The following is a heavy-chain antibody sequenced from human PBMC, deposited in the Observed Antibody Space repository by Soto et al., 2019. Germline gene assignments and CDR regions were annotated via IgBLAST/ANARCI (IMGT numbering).Heavy chain of an antibody. Sequence: ASVQVSYQASGGTFRSYAISWVRPAPGQGLEWMGGIIPIFGTANYAQKFQGRVTITADKSTSTAYMELSSLRSEDTAVYYCARHGELWFGELLLDAFDIWGQGTMVTVSS. CDR1: GGTFRSYA. V-gene: IGHV1-69*06. J-gene: IGHJ3*02. D-gene: IGHD3-10*01. CDR2: IIPIFGTA. CDR3: ARHGELWFGELLLDAFDI.